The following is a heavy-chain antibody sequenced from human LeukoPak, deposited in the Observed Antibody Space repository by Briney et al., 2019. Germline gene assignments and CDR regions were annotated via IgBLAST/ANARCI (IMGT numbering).Heavy chain of an antibody. CDR1: GFTFSSYA. V-gene: IGHV3-30*18. Sequence: PGGSLRLSCAASGFTFSSYAMHWVRQAPGKGLEWVALISYDGSNEYYADSVKGRFAISRDNSKNTLYLQMHSLRAEDTAAYYCAKARVGGYSYMDVWGKGTTVTVSS. CDR3: AKARVGGYSYMDV. D-gene: IGHD4-23*01. J-gene: IGHJ6*03. CDR2: ISYDGSNE.